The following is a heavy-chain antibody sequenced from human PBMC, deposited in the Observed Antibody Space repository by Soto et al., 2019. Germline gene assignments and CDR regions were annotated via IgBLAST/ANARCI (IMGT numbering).Heavy chain of an antibody. V-gene: IGHV3-30-3*01. D-gene: IGHD1-26*01. CDR1: GFTFSSYA. CDR3: SGAESPDTAYFSLY. J-gene: IGHJ4*02. CDR2: ISYDGSNK. Sequence: GGSLRLSCAASGFTFSSYAMHWVRQAPGKGLEWVAVISYDGSNKYYADSVKGRFTISRDTSNGIAYLQMNSLNIEDSAVYYCSGAESPDTAYFSLYWGQGTPVTVSS.